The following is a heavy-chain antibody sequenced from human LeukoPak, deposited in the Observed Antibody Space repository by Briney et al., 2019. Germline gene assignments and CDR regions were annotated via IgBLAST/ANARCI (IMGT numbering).Heavy chain of an antibody. CDR1: GFTLRSYA. J-gene: IGHJ1*01. D-gene: IGHD3-22*01. Sequence: PGGSLRLSCAASGFTLRSYAMSWVRQAPGKWLEWVSAISAGGSTYYADSVKGRFTISRDNSKDTLYLQMNSLRAEDTAVYYCARMLTVIYDSSGYYFLWYFQHWGQGTPVTVSS. CDR3: ARMLTVIYDSSGYYFLWYFQH. V-gene: IGHV3-23*01. CDR2: ISAGGST.